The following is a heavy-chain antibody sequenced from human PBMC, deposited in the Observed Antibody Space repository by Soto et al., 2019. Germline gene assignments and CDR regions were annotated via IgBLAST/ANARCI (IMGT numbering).Heavy chain of an antibody. J-gene: IGHJ5*02. CDR2: ISAYNGNT. Sequence: ASVKVSCKASGYTFTSYGISWVRQAPGQGLEWMGWISAYNGNTSYAQKLQGRVTMTTDTSTSTAYMELRSLRSDDTAVYYCARDEYSSGWYDNWFDPWGQGTLVTVSS. CDR1: GYTFTSYG. D-gene: IGHD6-19*01. V-gene: IGHV1-18*01. CDR3: ARDEYSSGWYDNWFDP.